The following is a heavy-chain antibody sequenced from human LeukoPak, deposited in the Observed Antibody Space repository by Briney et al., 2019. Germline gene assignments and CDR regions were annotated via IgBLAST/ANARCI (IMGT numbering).Heavy chain of an antibody. CDR3: AKDSLDY. CDR1: GFTFSSNE. J-gene: IGHJ4*02. V-gene: IGHV3-48*03. CDR2: ISSSGGTM. Sequence: GGSLRLSCAASGFTFSSNEMNWVRHAPGKALEGVSYISSSGGTMFYAGSVKGRFAISRDNAKNSVYLQMNSLRAEDTAVYYCAKDSLDYWGQGTLVTVSS.